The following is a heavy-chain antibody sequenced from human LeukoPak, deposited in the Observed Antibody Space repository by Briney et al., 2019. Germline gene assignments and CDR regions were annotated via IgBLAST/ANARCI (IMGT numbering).Heavy chain of an antibody. CDR1: GGSISSYY. CDR2: IYYSGST. Sequence: SETLSLTCTVSGGSISSYYWSWIRQPPGKGLEWIGYIYYSGSTNYNPSLKSRVTMSVDTSKNQFSLKLSSVTAADTAVYYCAREQQLVPPYYYYYMDVWGKGTTVTVSS. V-gene: IGHV4-59*01. J-gene: IGHJ6*03. D-gene: IGHD6-13*01. CDR3: AREQQLVPPYYYYYMDV.